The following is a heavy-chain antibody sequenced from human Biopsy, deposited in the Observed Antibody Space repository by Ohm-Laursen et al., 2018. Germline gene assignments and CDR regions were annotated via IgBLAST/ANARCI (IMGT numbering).Heavy chain of an antibody. V-gene: IGHV1-18*01. Sequence: GASVKVSCKPSGYFFSSYGLNWVRQAPGHGLEWMGRISGYNGNTNYAQKFQGRVTMTIDSSASTAYLELRSLRSDGTAFYYCVRGTGSQYFDYWGQGTLVTVSS. CDR1: GYFFSSYG. J-gene: IGHJ4*02. CDR2: ISGYNGNT. CDR3: VRGTGSQYFDY. D-gene: IGHD1-26*01.